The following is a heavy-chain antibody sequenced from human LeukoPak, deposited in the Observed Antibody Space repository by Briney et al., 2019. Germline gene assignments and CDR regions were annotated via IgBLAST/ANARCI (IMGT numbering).Heavy chain of an antibody. CDR2: INPNSGGT. J-gene: IGHJ4*02. Sequence: ASVKVSCKASGYTFTAYYMHWVRQAPGQGLEWMGRINPNSGGTNYAQKFQGRVTMTRDTSISTAYMELSRLRSDDTAVYYCARDYYDSSGYPQPIDYWGQGTLVTVSS. CDR1: GYTFTAYY. V-gene: IGHV1-2*06. D-gene: IGHD3-22*01. CDR3: ARDYYDSSGYPQPIDY.